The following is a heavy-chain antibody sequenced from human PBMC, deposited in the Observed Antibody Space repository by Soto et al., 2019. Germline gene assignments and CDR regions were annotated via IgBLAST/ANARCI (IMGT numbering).Heavy chain of an antibody. CDR1: GFTFSDHW. CDR2: IGTAGDT. V-gene: IGHV3-13*01. CDR3: ARGAHSSGWSQFVGYYYGMDG. D-gene: IGHD6-19*01. Sequence: SGASRRLSCAASGFTFSDHWLHWVRQAPGGGLEWVSAIGTAGDTYYPGSVKGRFNISRENAKNSLYLQMNSLRAGDTAVYYCARGAHSSGWSQFVGYYYGMDGWGQVTTVPVSS. J-gene: IGHJ6*02.